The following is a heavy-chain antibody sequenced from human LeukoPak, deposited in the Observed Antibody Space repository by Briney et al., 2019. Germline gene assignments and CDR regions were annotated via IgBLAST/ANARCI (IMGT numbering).Heavy chain of an antibody. J-gene: IGHJ2*01. CDR1: GGSISSGDYY. CDR3: ARGGKAAVRFDL. D-gene: IGHD2-15*01. Sequence: SETLSLTCTVSGGSISSGDYYWSWIRQPPGKGLEWIGYIYYSGCTYYNPSLKSRVTISVDTSKNQFSLKLSSVTAADTAVYYCARGGKAAVRFDLWGRGTLVTVSS. CDR2: IYYSGCT. V-gene: IGHV4-30-4*01.